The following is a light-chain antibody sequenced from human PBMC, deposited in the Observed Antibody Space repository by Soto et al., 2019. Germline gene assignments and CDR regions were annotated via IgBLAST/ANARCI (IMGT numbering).Light chain of an antibody. CDR1: RDVGSD. CDR2: AAS. V-gene: IGKV1-6*01. CDR3: LQDDDYPFT. J-gene: IGKJ4*01. Sequence: QMTHSPSSLSASVGEKIIITCRASRDVGSDVSWYQQKKGQAPKLMIYAASNSYTGVPSRFSGSGYGTEFNLTISSLQTEDFATYFCLQDDDYPFTFGGGTKVDIK.